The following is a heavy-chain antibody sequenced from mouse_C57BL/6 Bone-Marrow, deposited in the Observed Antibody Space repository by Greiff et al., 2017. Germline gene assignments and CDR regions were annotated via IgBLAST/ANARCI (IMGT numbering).Heavy chain of an antibody. CDR1: GFSLTSYG. J-gene: IGHJ4*01. Sequence: VKLQESGPGLVQPSQSLSITCTVSGFSLTSYGVHWVRQSPGTGLEWLGVIWSGGSPDYNAAFISRLSISKDNSKSQVFFKMNSLQADDTAIYYCAIGLRRGAMDYWGQGTSVTVSS. CDR3: AIGLRRGAMDY. CDR2: IWSGGSP. V-gene: IGHV2-2*01. D-gene: IGHD2-4*01.